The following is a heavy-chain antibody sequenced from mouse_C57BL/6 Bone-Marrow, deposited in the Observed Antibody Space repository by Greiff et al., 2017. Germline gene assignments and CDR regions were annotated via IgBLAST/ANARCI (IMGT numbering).Heavy chain of an antibody. J-gene: IGHJ2*01. Sequence: EVKLVESGGGLVKPGGSLKLSCAASGFTFSDYGMHWVRQAPEKGLEWVAHISSGSSTIYYADTVKGRFTISRDNAKNTLFLQMTSLRSEDTAMYYCARPLVGYFDYWGQGTTLTVAS. CDR1: GFTFSDYG. CDR2: ISSGSSTI. CDR3: ARPLVGYFDY. V-gene: IGHV5-17*01. D-gene: IGHD2-10*02.